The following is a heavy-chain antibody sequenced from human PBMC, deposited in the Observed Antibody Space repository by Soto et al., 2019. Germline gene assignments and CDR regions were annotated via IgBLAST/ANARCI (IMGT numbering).Heavy chain of an antibody. J-gene: IGHJ6*02. CDR1: GDSITSSTSY. CDR2: IYYSGST. Sequence: SETLSLTCTVSGDSITSSTSYWGWIRQPPGTGLEWIGTIYYSGSTYYNPSLKSRVTISVDTSKNQFSLKLSSVTAADTAVYYCAKKGGGSHYYYYGMDVWGQGTTVTVSS. V-gene: IGHV4-39*01. CDR3: AKKGGGSHYYYYGMDV. D-gene: IGHD1-26*01.